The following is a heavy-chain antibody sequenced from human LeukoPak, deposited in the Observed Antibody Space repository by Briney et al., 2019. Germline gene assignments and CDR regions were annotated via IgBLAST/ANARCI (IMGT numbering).Heavy chain of an antibody. V-gene: IGHV4-59*01. CDR1: GGSISSYY. J-gene: IGHJ5*02. Sequence: PSETLSLTCTVSGGSISSYYWSWIRQPPGKGLEWIGYIYYSGSTNYNPSLKSRVTISVDTSKNQFSLKRSSVTAADTAVYYCARGWSGELFWFDPWGQGTLVTVSS. CDR3: ARGWSGELFWFDP. CDR2: IYYSGST. D-gene: IGHD3-10*01.